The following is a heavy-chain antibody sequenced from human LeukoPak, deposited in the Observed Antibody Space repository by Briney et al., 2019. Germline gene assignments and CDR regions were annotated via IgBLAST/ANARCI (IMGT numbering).Heavy chain of an antibody. J-gene: IGHJ3*02. Sequence: EASVKVSCKASGYTFTGYYMHWVRQAPGQGLEWMEWINPNSGGTNYAQKFQGRVTMTRDTSISTAYMELSRLRSDDTAVYYCARVNSGWGGSRGAFDIWGQGTMVTVSS. CDR2: INPNSGGT. D-gene: IGHD1-26*01. CDR1: GYTFTGYY. V-gene: IGHV1-2*02. CDR3: ARVNSGWGGSRGAFDI.